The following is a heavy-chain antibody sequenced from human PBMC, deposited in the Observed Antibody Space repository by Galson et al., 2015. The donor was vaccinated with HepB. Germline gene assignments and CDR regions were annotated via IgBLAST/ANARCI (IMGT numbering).Heavy chain of an antibody. CDR3: AREGYLVPYYYYYMDV. Sequence: AISGDSVSSNSAAWNWVRQSPSRGLEWLGRTYYRSKWYNDYAVSVKSRITINPDTSKNQFSLQLNSVTPEDTAVYYCAREGYLVPYYYYYMDVWGKGTTVTVSS. CDR1: GDSVSSNSAA. J-gene: IGHJ6*03. V-gene: IGHV6-1*01. CDR2: TYYRSKWYN. D-gene: IGHD6-13*01.